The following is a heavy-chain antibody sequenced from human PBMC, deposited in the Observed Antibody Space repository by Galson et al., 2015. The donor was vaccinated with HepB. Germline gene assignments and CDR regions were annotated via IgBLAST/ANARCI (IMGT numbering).Heavy chain of an antibody. CDR3: ARDGSGERHCTTTSCPNWIDP. D-gene: IGHD2-2*01. J-gene: IGHJ5*02. CDR1: GFTFSSYA. CDR2: ISYDGSNE. Sequence: SLRLSCAASGFTFSSYAMHWVRQAPGKGLEWVTGISYDGSNEYYADSVKGRFTISRDNSKNTLYMQMNSMRAEDTAVYYCARDGSGERHCTTTSCPNWIDPWGQGTLFTVSS. V-gene: IGHV3-30-3*01.